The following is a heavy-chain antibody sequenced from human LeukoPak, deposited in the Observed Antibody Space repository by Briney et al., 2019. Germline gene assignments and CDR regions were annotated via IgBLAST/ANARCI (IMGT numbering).Heavy chain of an antibody. CDR2: IRYDGSNK. Sequence: GGSLRLSCAASGFTFSSYGMHWVRQAPGKGLEWVAFIRYDGSNKYYADSVKGRFTISRDNSKNTLYLQMNSLRAEDTAVYYCAKDPGYYGSVSYFTCFDYWGQGTLVTVSS. CDR3: AKDPGYYGSVSYFTCFDY. CDR1: GFTFSSYG. V-gene: IGHV3-30*02. D-gene: IGHD3-10*01. J-gene: IGHJ4*02.